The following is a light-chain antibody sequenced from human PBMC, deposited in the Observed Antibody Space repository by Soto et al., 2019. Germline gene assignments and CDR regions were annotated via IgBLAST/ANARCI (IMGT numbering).Light chain of an antibody. CDR1: SSDVGCYNF. CDR3: SSYTNSSTLVG. CDR2: EVS. J-gene: IGLJ2*01. Sequence: QSALTQPASVSGSPGQSITLSCTGTSSDVGCYNFVFWYQHHPGKAPKLIIYEVSNRPSGVSNRFSASKSGNTASLTISGLQAEDEADYYCSSYTNSSTLVGFGGGTKLTVL. V-gene: IGLV2-14*01.